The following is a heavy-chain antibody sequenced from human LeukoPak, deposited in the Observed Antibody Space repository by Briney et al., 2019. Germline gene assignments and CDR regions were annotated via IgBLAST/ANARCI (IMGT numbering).Heavy chain of an antibody. CDR3: ALNDHSSGWYVDY. CDR2: IFSNDEK. V-gene: IGHV2-26*01. Sequence: SGPTLVHPTAPLTLTCTVSGFSLSSATMGVSWIRQPPEKAPEWLAHIFSNDEKSYNTSRKSRLTISKDTSKSQVVLIMTNMDPVDTATYYCALNDHSSGWYVDYWGQGTLVTVSS. CDR1: GFSLSSATMG. J-gene: IGHJ4*02. D-gene: IGHD6-19*01.